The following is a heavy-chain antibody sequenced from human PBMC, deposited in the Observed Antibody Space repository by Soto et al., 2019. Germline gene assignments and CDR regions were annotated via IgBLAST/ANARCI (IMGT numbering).Heavy chain of an antibody. CDR2: ITGSGGGT. V-gene: IGHV3-23*01. CDR1: GLTFSSSA. CDR3: AKSTGCSGGICN. Sequence: EVQLLESGGGLVQPGGSLRLSCAASGLTFSSSAMTWVRQAPGKGLEWVSAITGSGGGTYYADSVKGRFAISRDNSKNTLYLQMDSLRAGDTAVYYCAKSTGCSGGICNWGQGTQVTVSS. D-gene: IGHD2-15*01. J-gene: IGHJ4*02.